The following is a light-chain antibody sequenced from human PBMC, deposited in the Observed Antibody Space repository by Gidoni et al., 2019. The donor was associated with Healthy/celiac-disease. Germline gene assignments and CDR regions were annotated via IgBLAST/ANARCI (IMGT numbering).Light chain of an antibody. V-gene: IGKV3-15*01. CDR2: GAS. J-gene: IGKJ2*01. Sequence: EIVMTQSPATLSVSPGERATLSCRASQSVSSNLAWYQQKPGQAPRLLIYGASTRATGIPARFSGSVSGTEFTLTISSLQSEDFAVYYCQQYNNWRGTFGQGTKLEIK. CDR1: QSVSSN. CDR3: QQYNNWRGT.